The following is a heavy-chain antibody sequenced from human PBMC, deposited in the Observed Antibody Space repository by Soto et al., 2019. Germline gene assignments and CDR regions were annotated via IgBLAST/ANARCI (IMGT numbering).Heavy chain of an antibody. CDR1: GFTFSSYA. CDR2: ISGSGGST. Sequence: EVQLLESGGGLVQPGGSLRLSCAASGFTFSSYAMSWVRQAPGKGLEWVSAISGSGGSTYYADSVKGRFTISRDNSKNTLYLPMNSLRAEDTAVYYCAKALYGTWSPDDAFDIWGQGTMVTVSS. V-gene: IGHV3-23*01. D-gene: IGHD1-26*01. CDR3: AKALYGTWSPDDAFDI. J-gene: IGHJ3*02.